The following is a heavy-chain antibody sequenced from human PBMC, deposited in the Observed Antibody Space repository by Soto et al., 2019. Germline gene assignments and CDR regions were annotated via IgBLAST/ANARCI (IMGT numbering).Heavy chain of an antibody. CDR1: GFTFSSYG. CDR2: ISYDGSNK. J-gene: IGHJ6*02. V-gene: IGHV3-30*18. D-gene: IGHD2-2*02. Sequence: WGSLRLSCAASGFTFSSYGMHWVRQAPGKGLEWVAVISYDGSNKYYADSVKGRFTISRDNSKNTLYLQMNSLRAEDTAVYYCAKDEDECTSCYNGYYYGMDVWGQGTTVTVS. CDR3: AKDEDECTSCYNGYYYGMDV.